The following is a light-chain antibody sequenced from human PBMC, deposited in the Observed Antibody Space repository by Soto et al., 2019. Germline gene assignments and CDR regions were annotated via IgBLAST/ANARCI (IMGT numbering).Light chain of an antibody. Sequence: QLVLTQSPSASASLGASVKLTCTLSSGHSSYAIAWHQQQPEKGPRYLMKLNSDGSHSKGDGIPDRFSGSSSGAERYLTIASLQSEDEAEYYWQTWGTGIYWVFGEGTKLNVL. CDR3: QTWGTGIYWV. CDR2: LNSDGSH. CDR1: SGHSSYA. V-gene: IGLV4-69*01. J-gene: IGLJ3*02.